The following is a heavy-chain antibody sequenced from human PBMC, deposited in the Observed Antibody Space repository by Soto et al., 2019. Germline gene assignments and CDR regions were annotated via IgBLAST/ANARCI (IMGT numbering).Heavy chain of an antibody. Sequence: ASGKVCCKASGYTFTGYYMHWVRQAPGQGLEWMGWINPNSGGTNYAQKFQGWVTMTRDTSISTAYMELSRLRSDDTAVYYCARDPGARAVPVAAFDIWGHGTMATF. CDR1: GYTFTGYY. V-gene: IGHV1-2*04. CDR3: ARDPGARAVPVAAFDI. D-gene: IGHD1-1*01. J-gene: IGHJ3*02. CDR2: INPNSGGT.